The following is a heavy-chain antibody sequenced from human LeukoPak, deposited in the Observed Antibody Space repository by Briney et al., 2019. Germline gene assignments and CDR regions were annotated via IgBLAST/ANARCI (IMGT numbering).Heavy chain of an antibody. CDR2: ISGSGGST. CDR3: AKDQTHAVGSYYFDY. J-gene: IGHJ4*02. D-gene: IGHD3-10*01. Sequence: PGGSLRLSCAASGFTFSDYYMSWIRQAPGKGLEWVSAISGSGGSTYYADSVKGRFTISRDNSKNTLYLQMNSLRAEDTAVYYCAKDQTHAVGSYYFDYWGQGTLVTVSS. V-gene: IGHV3-23*01. CDR1: GFTFSDYY.